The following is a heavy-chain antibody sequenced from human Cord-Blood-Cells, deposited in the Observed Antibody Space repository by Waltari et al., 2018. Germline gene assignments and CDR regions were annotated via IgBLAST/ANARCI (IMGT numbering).Heavy chain of an antibody. CDR1: GGSISSSSYS. V-gene: IGHV4-39*01. CDR3: ARRSIAAAGTDY. CDR2: IFYSGST. J-gene: IGHJ4*02. Sequence: QLQLQESGPGLVKPSETLSLTCTVSGGSISSSSYSWGWIRQPPGKGLEWIGSIFYSGSTYYNPSLKSRVTISVDTSKNQFSLKLSSVTAADTAVYYCARRSIAAAGTDYWGQGTLVTVSS. D-gene: IGHD6-13*01.